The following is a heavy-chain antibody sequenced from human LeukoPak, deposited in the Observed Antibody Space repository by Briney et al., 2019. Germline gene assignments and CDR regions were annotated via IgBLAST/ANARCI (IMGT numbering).Heavy chain of an antibody. J-gene: IGHJ5*02. Sequence: GASAKVSCTASGYTFTSYGISWVRQAPGQGLEWMGWISAYNGNTNYAQKLQGRVTMTTDTSTSTAYMELRSLRSDDTAVYYCARVPTMVLWFDPWGQGTLVTVSS. CDR2: ISAYNGNT. D-gene: IGHD3-10*01. V-gene: IGHV1-18*01. CDR1: GYTFTSYG. CDR3: ARVPTMVLWFDP.